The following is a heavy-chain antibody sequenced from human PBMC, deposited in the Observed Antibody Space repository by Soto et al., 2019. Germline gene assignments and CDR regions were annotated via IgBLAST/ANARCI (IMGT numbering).Heavy chain of an antibody. V-gene: IGHV1-69*13. D-gene: IGHD4-17*01. Sequence: QVQLVQSGAEVKKPGSSVKVSCKASGGSFSTYGINWVRLAPGQGLEWMGGIIPKFGTTNYAQKFRGRVTITADASTNTAYMELNYLRSEDTAVYFRARELDPYYGGNSLSLEYWGQGTLVTVSS. CDR1: GGSFSTYG. J-gene: IGHJ4*02. CDR2: IIPKFGTT. CDR3: ARELDPYYGGNSLSLEY.